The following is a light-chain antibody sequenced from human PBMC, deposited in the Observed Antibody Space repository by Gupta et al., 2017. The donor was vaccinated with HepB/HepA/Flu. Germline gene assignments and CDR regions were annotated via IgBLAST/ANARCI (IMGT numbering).Light chain of an antibody. CDR2: YND. CDR1: SSNIGRTN. CDR3: AAWDDSLKDVL. J-gene: IGLJ2*01. V-gene: IGLV1-44*01. Sequence: QSVLTQPPSASGTPGQRVTFSCSGSSSNIGRTNINWYQQLPGTAPKLLIYYNDQRPSGVPDRFSGSKSGTSASLVISGLQSEDEADYYCAAWDDSLKDVLFGGGTKPTVL.